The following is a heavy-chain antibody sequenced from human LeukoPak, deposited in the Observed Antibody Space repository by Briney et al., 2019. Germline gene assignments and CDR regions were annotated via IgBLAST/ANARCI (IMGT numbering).Heavy chain of an antibody. V-gene: IGHV3-23*01. CDR3: AKIPFNSGWYSFDS. CDR2: ISGSGGST. Sequence: GGSLRLSCAASGFTFSNYAMNWVRQAPGKGLEWVSSISGSGGSTYHADSVKGRFTISRDNSKNTLYLQMNSLRAEDTAVYFCAKIPFNSGWYSFDSWSQGTLVTASS. D-gene: IGHD6-19*01. J-gene: IGHJ4*02. CDR1: GFTFSNYA.